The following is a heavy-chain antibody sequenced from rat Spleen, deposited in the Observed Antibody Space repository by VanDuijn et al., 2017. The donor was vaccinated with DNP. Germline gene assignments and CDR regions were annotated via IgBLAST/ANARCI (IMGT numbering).Heavy chain of an antibody. J-gene: IGHJ2*01. CDR2: INTNGGSP. CDR3: ARHGYYAGDY. D-gene: IGHD1-1*01. V-gene: IGHV5-25*01. Sequence: EVQLVESGGGLVQPGRSLKLSCAASGFTFSNYDMAWVRQAPTTGLEWVASINTNGGSPYYRDSLKGRFTVSRDNTKSTLYLQRDSLKSEDTATYCCARHGYYAGDYWGQGVMVTVSS. CDR1: GFTFSNYD.